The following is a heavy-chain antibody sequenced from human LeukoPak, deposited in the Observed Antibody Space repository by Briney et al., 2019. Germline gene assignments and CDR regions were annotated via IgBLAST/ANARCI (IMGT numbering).Heavy chain of an antibody. D-gene: IGHD6-19*01. CDR2: IYYSGST. J-gene: IGHJ5*02. Sequence: SETLSLTCTVSGGSISSGGYYWSWIRQHPGKGLEWIVYIYYSGSTYYNPSLKSRVTISVDTSKNQFSLKLSSVTAADTAVYYCARVQQWLVQASYNWFDPWGQGTLVTVSS. V-gene: IGHV4-31*03. CDR3: ARVQQWLVQASYNWFDP. CDR1: GGSISSGGYY.